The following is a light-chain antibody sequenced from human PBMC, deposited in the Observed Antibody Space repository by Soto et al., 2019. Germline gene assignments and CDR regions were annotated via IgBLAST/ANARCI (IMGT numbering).Light chain of an antibody. J-gene: IGKJ1*01. CDR1: QSISNF. CDR2: AAS. CDR3: QQSYSTPWT. V-gene: IGKV1-39*01. Sequence: DIPMTQSPSSLSVSVGDRVTITCRASQSISNFLNWYQQKPGKAPNLLIYAASSLQSGVPSRFSGSGSGTDFTLTTSSLQPEDFATYYCQQSYSTPWTFGQGAKVDIK.